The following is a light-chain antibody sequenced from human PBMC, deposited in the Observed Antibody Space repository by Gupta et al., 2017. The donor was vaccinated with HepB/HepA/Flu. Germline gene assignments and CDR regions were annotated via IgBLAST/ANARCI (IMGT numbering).Light chain of an antibody. V-gene: IGLV2-14*01. CDR1: SSDVGAYDF. CDR2: DVN. J-gene: IGLJ3*02. CDR3: SSYTTRGTWV. Sequence: QSALTQPAPVSGSPGQSITLSCTGTSSDVGAYDFVSWFQQHPGKAPKLIIYDVNNRPSGVSYRFSGSKSGNTASLTISGLQAEDEADYYCSSYTTRGTWVFGGGTMVTVL.